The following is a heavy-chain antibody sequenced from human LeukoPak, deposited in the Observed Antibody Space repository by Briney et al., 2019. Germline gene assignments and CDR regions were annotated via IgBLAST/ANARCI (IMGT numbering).Heavy chain of an antibody. CDR1: GFTFRNYW. D-gene: IGHD1-26*01. CDR3: ARDKVVGATHFDY. CDR2: IKQDGSEK. Sequence: GGSLRLSCAASGFTFRNYWMSWVRQVPGKGLEWVASIKQDGSEKYYVDSVKGRFTISRDNAKNPLSLQMNSLRAEDTAVYYCARDKVVGATHFDYWGQGTLVTVSS. V-gene: IGHV3-7*01. J-gene: IGHJ4*02.